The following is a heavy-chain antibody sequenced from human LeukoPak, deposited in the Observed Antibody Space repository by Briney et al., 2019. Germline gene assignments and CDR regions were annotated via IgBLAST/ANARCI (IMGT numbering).Heavy chain of an antibody. CDR1: GFTFSYYG. CDR3: AELGITMIGGV. CDR2: ISSSGSTI. D-gene: IGHD3-10*02. J-gene: IGHJ6*04. V-gene: IGHV3-48*04. Sequence: GGSLRLSCAASGFTFSYYGMNWVRQAPGKGLEWVSYISSSGSTIYYADSVKGRFTISRDNAKNSLYLQMNSLRAEDTAVYYCAELGITMIGGVWGKGTTVTISS.